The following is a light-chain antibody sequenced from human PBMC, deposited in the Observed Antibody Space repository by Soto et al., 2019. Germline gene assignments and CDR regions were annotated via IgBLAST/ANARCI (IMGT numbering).Light chain of an antibody. Sequence: QSALTQPASVSGSPGQSITISCTGTSSDVGGYNSVSWYQQHPDKAPKLMIYEVSNRPSGVSNRFSGSKSGNTASLTISGLQAEDEADYYCSSYTSTSTLVFGGGTQLTVL. V-gene: IGLV2-14*01. J-gene: IGLJ2*01. CDR3: SSYTSTSTLV. CDR1: SSDVGGYNS. CDR2: EVS.